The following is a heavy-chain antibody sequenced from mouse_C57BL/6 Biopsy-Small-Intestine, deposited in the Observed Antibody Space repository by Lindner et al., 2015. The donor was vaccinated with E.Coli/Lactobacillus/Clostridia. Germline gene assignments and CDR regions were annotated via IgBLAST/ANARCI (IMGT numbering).Heavy chain of an antibody. V-gene: IGHV3-6*01. CDR2: ITYDGTN. D-gene: IGHD6-1*01. Sequence: VQLQESGPGLVKPSQSLSLTCSVTGFSLTSGYYWNWIRQFPGNKLEWMGYITYDGTNNYNPSLKNRISITRDTSKNQFFLKLSSVTSEDTATYYCARDLRNNYFDYWGQGTTLTVSS. CDR3: ARDLRNNYFDY. CDR1: GFSLTSGYY. J-gene: IGHJ2*01.